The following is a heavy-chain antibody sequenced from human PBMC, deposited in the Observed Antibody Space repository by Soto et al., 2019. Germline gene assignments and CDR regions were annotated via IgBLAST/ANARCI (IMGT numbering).Heavy chain of an antibody. V-gene: IGHV1-18*01. D-gene: IGHD2-15*01. Sequence: ASVKVSCKASGYTFTSYGISWVRQAPGQGLEWMGWISAYNGNTNYAQKLQGRVTMTTDTSTSTAYMELRSLRSDDTAVYYCARALLYCSGGSCYNDNWFDPWGQGTLVTVSS. CDR2: ISAYNGNT. J-gene: IGHJ5*02. CDR3: ARALLYCSGGSCYNDNWFDP. CDR1: GYTFTSYG.